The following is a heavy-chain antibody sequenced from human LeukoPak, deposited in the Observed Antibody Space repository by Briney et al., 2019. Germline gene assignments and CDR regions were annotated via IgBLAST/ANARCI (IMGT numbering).Heavy chain of an antibody. J-gene: IGHJ4*02. CDR2: TYYRSKWYN. CDR3: ARTFSGNNDY. CDR1: RGRVSSNSAV. V-gene: IGHV6-1*01. Sequence: PSQTLSLTWDISRGRVSSNSAVLNWIRQSPSKGLEWLGRTYYRSKWYNDYAVSVKSRIAINPDTSKNQFSLQLTSVTPEDAAVYYCARTFSGNNDYWGQGTLVTVSS. D-gene: IGHD1-26*01.